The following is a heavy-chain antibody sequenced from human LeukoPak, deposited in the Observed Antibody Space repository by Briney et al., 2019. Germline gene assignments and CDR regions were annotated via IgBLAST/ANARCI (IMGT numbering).Heavy chain of an antibody. CDR1: GYTFTSYG. D-gene: IGHD2-15*01. V-gene: IGHV1-18*01. Sequence: ASVKVSRKASGYTFTSYGISWVRQAPGQGLEWMGWISAYNGNTNYAQKLQGRVTMTTDTSTSTAYMELRSLRSDDTAVYYCARGVEGLGYCSGGSCYSGGYWGQGTLVTVSS. CDR3: ARGVEGLGYCSGGSCYSGGY. J-gene: IGHJ4*02. CDR2: ISAYNGNT.